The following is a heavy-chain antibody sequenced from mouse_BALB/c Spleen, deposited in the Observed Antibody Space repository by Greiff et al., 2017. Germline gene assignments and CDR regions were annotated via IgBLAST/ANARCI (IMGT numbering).Heavy chain of an antibody. D-gene: IGHD2-1*01. V-gene: IGHV5-12-1*01. CDR2: ISSGGGST. CDR3: ASYGNYAMDY. CDR1: GFAFSSYD. J-gene: IGHJ4*01. Sequence: DVMLVESGGGLVKPGGSLKLSCAASGFAFSSYDMSWVRQTPEKRLEWVAYISSGGGSTYYPDTVKGRFTISRDNAKNTLYLQMSSLKSEDTAMYYCASYGNYAMDYWGQGTSVTVSA.